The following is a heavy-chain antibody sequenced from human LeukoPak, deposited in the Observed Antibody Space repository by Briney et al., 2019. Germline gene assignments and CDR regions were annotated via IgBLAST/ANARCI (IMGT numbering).Heavy chain of an antibody. CDR3: ARADYSSTWSHDYYYMDV. V-gene: IGHV4-34*01. CDR1: GGSFSGYY. D-gene: IGHD6-13*01. CDR2: IYYSGST. Sequence: SETLSLTCAVYGGSFSGYYWGWIRQPPGKGLEWIGSIYYSGSTYYNPSLKSRATISVDTSKNQFSLKLSSVTAADTAVYYCARADYSSTWSHDYYYMDVWGKGTMVTVSS. J-gene: IGHJ6*03.